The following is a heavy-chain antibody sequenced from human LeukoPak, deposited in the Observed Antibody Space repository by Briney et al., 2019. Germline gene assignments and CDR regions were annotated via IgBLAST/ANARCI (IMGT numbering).Heavy chain of an antibody. V-gene: IGHV1-18*01. D-gene: IGHD3-10*01. CDR1: GYTFTSYS. Sequence: ASVKVSCKASGYTFTSYSINWVRQAPGQGLEWMGWITSYNGNTNYAHKLQGRVTMTTDTSTSTAYMELRSLRSDATAVYYCARGSNYYGSGNYYAFDPWGQGTLVTVSS. J-gene: IGHJ5*02. CDR2: ITSYNGNT. CDR3: ARGSNYYGSGNYYAFDP.